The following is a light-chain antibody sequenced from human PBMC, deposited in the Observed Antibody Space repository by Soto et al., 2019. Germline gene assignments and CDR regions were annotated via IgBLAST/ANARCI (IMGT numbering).Light chain of an antibody. CDR3: QQYGTSPPT. Sequence: EIVLTQSPGTLSLSPGERATLSCRASQSVSTSYLAWYQQKLGQAPRLLIYATSSRATGVPDRFSGSGSGTDFTLSSTSLEPEDCAVFYCQQYGTSPPTFGQGTKVEIK. V-gene: IGKV3-20*01. CDR1: QSVSTSY. J-gene: IGKJ1*01. CDR2: ATS.